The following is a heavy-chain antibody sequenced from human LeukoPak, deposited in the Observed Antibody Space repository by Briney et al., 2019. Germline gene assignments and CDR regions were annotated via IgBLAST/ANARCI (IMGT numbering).Heavy chain of an antibody. Sequence: ASVKVSCKASGYTFTGYYMHWVRQAPGQGLEWMGWINPNSGGTNYAQKFQGRVTMTRDTSISTAYMELSRLRSDDTAVYYCARDPGGVGYYYDSSGYLNLDYWGQGTLVTVSP. CDR2: INPNSGGT. CDR1: GYTFTGYY. V-gene: IGHV1-2*02. D-gene: IGHD3-22*01. CDR3: ARDPGGVGYYYDSSGYLNLDY. J-gene: IGHJ4*02.